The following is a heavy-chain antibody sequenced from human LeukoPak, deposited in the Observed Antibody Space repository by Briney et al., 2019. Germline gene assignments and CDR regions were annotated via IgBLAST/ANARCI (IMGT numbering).Heavy chain of an antibody. CDR3: ARGLSGYASSLGY. CDR2: ISGSGGTT. J-gene: IGHJ4*02. Sequence: GGSLRLSCAASGFTFSSYAMSWVRQAPGKGLEWVSAISGSGGTTYYADSVKGRFSISRDNAKNTLYLQMNSLRAEDTAVYYCARGLSGYASSLGYWGQGTLVTVSA. D-gene: IGHD6-6*01. V-gene: IGHV3-23*01. CDR1: GFTFSSYA.